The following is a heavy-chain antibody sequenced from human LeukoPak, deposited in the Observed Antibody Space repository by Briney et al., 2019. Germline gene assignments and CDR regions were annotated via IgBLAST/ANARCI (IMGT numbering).Heavy chain of an antibody. V-gene: IGHV5-51*01. J-gene: IGHJ5*02. CDR2: IYPGDSRT. D-gene: IGHD3-10*02. Sequence: GASLEISCQGSGSRFIDYWIGWVRQLPGKGLEWMAVIYPGDSRTRYNPSFQGQVTISADKSINPASLEWNSLKASDTALYYCACRMFASNWFQPWGQGTLVTVSS. CDR3: ACRMFASNWFQP. CDR1: GSRFIDYW.